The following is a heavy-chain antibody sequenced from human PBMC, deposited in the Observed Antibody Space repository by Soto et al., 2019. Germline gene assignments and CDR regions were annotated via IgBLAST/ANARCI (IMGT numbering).Heavy chain of an antibody. CDR1: GGAFSRYA. J-gene: IGHJ6*02. D-gene: IGHD2-15*01. CDR2: IIPIFGTA. Sequence: SVNRSCKGSGGAFSRYAISWVRQAHGQGLEWMGGIIPIFGTANYAQKFQGRVTITADKSTSTAYMELSSLRSEDTAVYYCYCSGGSCYSNSNYGMDVWGQGTTVTVSS. CDR3: YCSGGSCYSNSNYGMDV. V-gene: IGHV1-69*06.